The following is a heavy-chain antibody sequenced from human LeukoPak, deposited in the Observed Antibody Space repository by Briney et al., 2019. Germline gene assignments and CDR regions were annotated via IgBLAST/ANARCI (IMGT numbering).Heavy chain of an antibody. CDR3: ARDSTLYYYDSSGYANDAFDI. J-gene: IGHJ3*02. D-gene: IGHD3-22*01. CDR1: GFTVSSNY. CDR2: IYSGGNT. V-gene: IGHV3-53*01. Sequence: GGSLRLSCAASGFTVSSNYMSWVRQAAGKGLEWVSVIYSGGNTYYTDSVKGRFTISRDNSKNTLYLQMNSLRAEDTAVYYCARDSTLYYYDSSGYANDAFDIWGQGTLVTVSS.